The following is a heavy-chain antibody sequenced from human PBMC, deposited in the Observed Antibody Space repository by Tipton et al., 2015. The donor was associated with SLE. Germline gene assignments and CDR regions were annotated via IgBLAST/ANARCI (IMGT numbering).Heavy chain of an antibody. CDR2: VYYTGNT. J-gene: IGHJ4*02. Sequence: LEWVGTVYYTGNTFYNPSLKSRVTILVDTSKNQFSLKLSSVTAADTAVYYCARDEYRYDATGYHLLGHFDFWGQGTLVTVSS. CDR3: ARDEYRYDATGYHLLGHFDF. V-gene: IGHV4-39*07. D-gene: IGHD3-22*01.